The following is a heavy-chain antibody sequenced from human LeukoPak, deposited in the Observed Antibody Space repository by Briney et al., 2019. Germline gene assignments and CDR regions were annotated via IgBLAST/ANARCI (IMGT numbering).Heavy chain of an antibody. J-gene: IGHJ6*02. CDR2: ISSSGSTI. Sequence: GGSLRLSCAASGFTFSSYEMNWVRQAPGKGLEWVSYISSSGSTIYYADSVKGRFTISRDNAKNSLYLQMNSLRDEDTAVYYCARDGAAYYYYYGMDVWGQGTTVTVSS. CDR3: ARDGAAYYYYYGMDV. D-gene: IGHD3-16*01. V-gene: IGHV3-48*03. CDR1: GFTFSSYE.